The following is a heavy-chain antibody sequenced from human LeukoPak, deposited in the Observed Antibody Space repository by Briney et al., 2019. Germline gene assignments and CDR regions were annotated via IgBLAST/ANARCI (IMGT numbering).Heavy chain of an antibody. V-gene: IGHV4-39*01. J-gene: IGHJ5*02. CDR2: IYYSGST. CDR1: RDSISSSNYY. CDR3: ARHADANWFDP. Sequence: PSETLSLTCTVSRDSISSSNYYWGWIRQPPGKGLEWIGTIYYSGSTYYNPSLKSRVTISVDTSKNRFSLKLSSVTAADTAVYYCARHADANWFDPWGQGTLVIVFS.